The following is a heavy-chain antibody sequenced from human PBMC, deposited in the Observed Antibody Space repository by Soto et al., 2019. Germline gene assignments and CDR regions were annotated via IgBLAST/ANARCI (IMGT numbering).Heavy chain of an antibody. D-gene: IGHD3-16*01. V-gene: IGHV4-59*01. J-gene: IGHJ6*02. CDR1: GGSISSYY. CDR2: IYYSGST. CDR3: ASAAVMGGGYYYGMDV. Sequence: PSETLSLTCTVSGGSISSYYWSWIQQPPGKGLEWIGYIYYSGSTNYNPSLKSRVTISVDTSKNQFSLKLSSVTAADTAVYYCASAAVMGGGYYYGMDVWGQGTTVTVYS.